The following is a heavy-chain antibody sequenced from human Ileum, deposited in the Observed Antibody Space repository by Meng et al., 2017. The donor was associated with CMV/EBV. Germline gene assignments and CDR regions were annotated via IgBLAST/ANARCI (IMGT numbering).Heavy chain of an antibody. D-gene: IGHD1-26*01. CDR2: VKSASAGGAA. CDR3: TTGWDQYFDF. CDR1: DFTLKGAW. Sequence: CVASDFTLKGAWMNWVRQAPGKGLEWVGRVKSASAGGAADAAAPVKGRFTVSRDDSRKTVHLQMDNLKIEDTAVYYCTTGWDQYFDFWGQGALVTVSS. J-gene: IGHJ4*02. V-gene: IGHV3-15*07.